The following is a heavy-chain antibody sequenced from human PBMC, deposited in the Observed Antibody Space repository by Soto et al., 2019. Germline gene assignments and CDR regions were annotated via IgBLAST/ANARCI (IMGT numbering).Heavy chain of an antibody. CDR3: ARAMGPTLFDY. CDR1: GFSFDDYG. V-gene: IGHV3-9*01. J-gene: IGHJ4*02. D-gene: IGHD3-16*01. Sequence: EVQLVESGGGSVQPGRSLRVSCAASGFSFDDYGMHWVRQVPGKGLEWVSGISWDSGSIGYAGSVRGRFTISRDNAKNSLYLQMNSLRAGDTAIYFCARAMGPTLFDYWGQGTLVTVSS. CDR2: ISWDSGSI.